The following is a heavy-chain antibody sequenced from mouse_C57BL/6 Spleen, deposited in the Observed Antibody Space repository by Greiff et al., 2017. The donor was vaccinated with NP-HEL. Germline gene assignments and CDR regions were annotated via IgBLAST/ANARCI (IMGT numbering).Heavy chain of an antibody. CDR3: ARYPGTAIDY. D-gene: IGHD3-3*01. J-gene: IGHJ2*01. V-gene: IGHV7-3*01. CDR1: GFTFTDYY. CDR2: IRNKANGYTT. Sequence: EVKLQESGGGLVQPGGSLSLSCAASGFTFTDYYMSWVRQPPGKALEWLGFIRNKANGYTTEYSASVKGRFTISRDNSQSILYLQMNALRAEDSATYYCARYPGTAIDYWGQGTTLTVSS.